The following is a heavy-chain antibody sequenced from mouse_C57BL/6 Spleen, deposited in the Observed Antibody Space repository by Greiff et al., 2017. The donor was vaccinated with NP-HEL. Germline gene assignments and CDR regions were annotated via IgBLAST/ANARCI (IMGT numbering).Heavy chain of an antibody. CDR1: GFTFSDYG. CDR2: ISSGSSTI. V-gene: IGHV5-17*01. Sequence: DVQLVESGGGLVKPGGSLKLSCAASGFTFSDYGMHWVRQAPEKGLEWVAYISSGSSTIYYADTVKGRFTISRDNAKNTLFLQMTSLRSEDTAMYYCARDELNWYFDVWGTGTTVTVSS. J-gene: IGHJ1*03. D-gene: IGHD4-1*01. CDR3: ARDELNWYFDV.